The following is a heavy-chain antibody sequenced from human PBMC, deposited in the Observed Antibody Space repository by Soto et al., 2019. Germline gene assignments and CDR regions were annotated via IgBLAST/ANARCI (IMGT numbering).Heavy chain of an antibody. V-gene: IGHV1-18*01. D-gene: IGHD3-10*01. J-gene: IGHJ4*02. CDR2: ISTYNGNT. CDR1: GYTFTSYG. CDR3: AREMVRGVGSDY. Sequence: QVQLVQSGAEVKKPGASVKVSCKASGYTFTSYGISWVRQAPGQGLEWMGWISTYNGNTKYAQKLQGRVTMTTDTSTSKAYMELRSVRSDDTSVFYCAREMVRGVGSDYWGQGTLVTVSS.